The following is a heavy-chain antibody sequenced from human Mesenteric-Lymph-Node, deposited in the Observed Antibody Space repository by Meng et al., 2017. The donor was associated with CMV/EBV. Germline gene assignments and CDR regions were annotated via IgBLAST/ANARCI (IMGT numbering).Heavy chain of an antibody. CDR3: ASTQPGLYYYYGMDV. D-gene: IGHD1-14*01. CDR1: GFTFSSYS. Sequence: GGSLRLSCAASGFTFSSYSMNWVRQAPGKGLEWVSYISSSSSTIYYADSVKGRFTISRDNSKNTLYLQMNSLRAEDTAVYYCASTQPGLYYYYGMDVWGQGTTVTVSS. CDR2: ISSSSSTI. J-gene: IGHJ6*02. V-gene: IGHV3-48*01.